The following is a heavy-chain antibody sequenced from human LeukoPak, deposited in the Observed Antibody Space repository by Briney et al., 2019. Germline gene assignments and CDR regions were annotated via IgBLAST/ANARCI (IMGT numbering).Heavy chain of an antibody. CDR3: ARRGFSDSRGFYPDFDY. CDR1: GFIFIDYY. J-gene: IGHJ4*02. V-gene: IGHV3-72*01. Sequence: GGSLRLSCAASGFIFIDYYMDWVRQAPGKGLEWVGRSRNKANSYSTEYAAPVKGRFTISRDESKNSMYSQMNSLKTEDTVVYFCARRGFSDSRGFYPDFDYWGRGTLVTVSS. D-gene: IGHD3-22*01. CDR2: SRNKANSYST.